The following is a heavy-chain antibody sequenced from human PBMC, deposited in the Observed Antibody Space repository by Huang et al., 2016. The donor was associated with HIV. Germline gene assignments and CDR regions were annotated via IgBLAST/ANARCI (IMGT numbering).Heavy chain of an antibody. D-gene: IGHD1-1*01. Sequence: QVQLVQSAAEVKKPGSSVKVSCEASGGTFSSYAISWVGQAPGQGLEWMGGIIPIFGTTNYTQKFQGRVTITADESSSTAYMELGSLRSEDTAVYYCARASGRIQLPGGYFDLWGRGTLVTVSS. J-gene: IGHJ2*01. CDR2: IIPIFGTT. CDR3: ARASGRIQLPGGYFDL. V-gene: IGHV1-69*01. CDR1: GGTFSSYA.